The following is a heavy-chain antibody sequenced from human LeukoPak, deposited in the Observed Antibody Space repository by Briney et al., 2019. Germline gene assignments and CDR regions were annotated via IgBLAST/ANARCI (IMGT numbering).Heavy chain of an antibody. CDR2: INHSGST. CDR3: ARGRQKAFDY. CDR1: GGSFSGYY. Sequence: PSETLSLTCAVYGGSFSGYYWSWIRQPPGKGLEWIGEINHSGSTNYNPSLKSRVTISVDTSKNQFSLKLGSVTAADTAVYYCARGRQKAFDYWGQGTLVTVSS. J-gene: IGHJ4*02. V-gene: IGHV4-34*01.